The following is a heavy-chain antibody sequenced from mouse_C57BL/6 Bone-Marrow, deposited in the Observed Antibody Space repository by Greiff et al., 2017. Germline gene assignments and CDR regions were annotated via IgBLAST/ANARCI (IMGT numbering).Heavy chain of an antibody. CDR1: GFNINDDY. D-gene: IGHD2-3*01. V-gene: IGHV14-4*01. J-gene: IGHJ3*01. Sequence: VQLQQSGAELVRPGASVKLSCTASGFNINDDYMHWVKQRPEQGLEWIGWIDPENGDTEYASKFQGKATITADTSSNTAYLQLSSLTSEDTAVYYCTTSPDGYYFLLAYWGQGTLVTVSA. CDR2: IDPENGDT. CDR3: TTSPDGYYFLLAY.